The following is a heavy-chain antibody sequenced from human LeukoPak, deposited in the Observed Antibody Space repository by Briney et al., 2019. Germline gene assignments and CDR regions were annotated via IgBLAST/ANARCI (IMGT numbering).Heavy chain of an antibody. J-gene: IGHJ4*02. CDR2: ISSSGSTI. CDR3: ATVNSGTYNFDF. Sequence: QTGGSLRLSCAASGFTFSSYAMHWVRQAPGKGLEWVSYISSSGSTIYYADSVKGRFTISRDNAKNSLYLQMNSLRAEDTAVYYCATVNSGTYNFDFWGQGTLVTVSS. V-gene: IGHV3-48*03. CDR1: GFTFSSYA. D-gene: IGHD1-26*01.